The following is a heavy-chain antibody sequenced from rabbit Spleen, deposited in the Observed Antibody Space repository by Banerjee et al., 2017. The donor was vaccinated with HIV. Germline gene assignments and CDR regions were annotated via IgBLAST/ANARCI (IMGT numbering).Heavy chain of an antibody. CDR1: GVSFNFNNY. Sequence: QEQLVDSGGDLVKPGASLTLTCTASGVSFNFNNYMCWVRQAPGKGLEWIGCVDVGSSGFTYFASWEKGRFTISKTSSTTVTLQMTSLTAADTATYFCARTTYGYDDYADLYYAAMDLWGPGTLVTVS. D-gene: IGHD6-1*01. CDR2: VDVGSSGFT. V-gene: IGHV1S45*01. J-gene: IGHJ6*01. CDR3: ARTTYGYDDYADLYYAAMDL.